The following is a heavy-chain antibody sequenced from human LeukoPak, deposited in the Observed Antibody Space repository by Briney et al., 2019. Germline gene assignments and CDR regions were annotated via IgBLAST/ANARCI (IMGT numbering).Heavy chain of an antibody. D-gene: IGHD3-22*01. CDR3: VRQGVRYYYDKGAFDI. J-gene: IGHJ3*02. CDR2: IYYSGST. CDR1: GGSISSHY. V-gene: IGHV4-59*11. Sequence: PSETLSLTCTVSGGSISSHYWSWIRQPPGKGLEWIGYIYYSGSTNYNPSLKSRVTISVDTSKNQFSLKLSSVTAADTAVYYCVRQGVRYYYDKGAFDIWGQGTMVTVSS.